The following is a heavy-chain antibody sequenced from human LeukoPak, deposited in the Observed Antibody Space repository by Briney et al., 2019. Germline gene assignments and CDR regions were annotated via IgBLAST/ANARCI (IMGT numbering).Heavy chain of an antibody. Sequence: GGSLRLSCAASGFTFSSYWMNWARQAPGKGLEWVASINHNGNVNYYVDSVKGRFTISRDNAKNSLYLQVNSLRTEDTAVYFCARWGNDYSQFDSWGQGTLVTVS. CDR2: INHNGNVN. V-gene: IGHV3-7*03. J-gene: IGHJ4*02. D-gene: IGHD4-11*01. CDR3: ARWGNDYSQFDS. CDR1: GFTFSSYW.